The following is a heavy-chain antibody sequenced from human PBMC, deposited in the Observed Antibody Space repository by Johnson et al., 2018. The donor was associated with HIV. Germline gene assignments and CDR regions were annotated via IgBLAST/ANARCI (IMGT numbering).Heavy chain of an antibody. CDR2: ISYDGSNK. J-gene: IGHJ3*02. D-gene: IGHD3-9*01. CDR3: TTDWALRYFDWLLHDAFDI. CDR1: GFTFSSYA. Sequence: QMLLVESGGGVVQPGRSLRLSCAASGFTFSSYAMHWVRQAPGKGLEWVAVISYDGSNKYYADSVKGRFTISRDNSKNTLYLQMNSLRAEDTAVYYCTTDWALRYFDWLLHDAFDIWGQGTMVTVSS. V-gene: IGHV3-30*04.